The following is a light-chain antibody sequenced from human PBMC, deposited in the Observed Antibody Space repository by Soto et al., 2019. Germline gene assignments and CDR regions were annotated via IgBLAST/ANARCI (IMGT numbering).Light chain of an antibody. Sequence: DIQMTQSPSTLPASVGDRVTITCRTSQSISSWLAWYQQKPGEAPKPLLYKASTLESGVPSRFSGSGSETEFTLTVSSLQPDEFATYYCQQYSGYSRTFGQGTKVEIK. V-gene: IGKV1-5*03. J-gene: IGKJ1*01. CDR2: KAS. CDR3: QQYSGYSRT. CDR1: QSISSW.